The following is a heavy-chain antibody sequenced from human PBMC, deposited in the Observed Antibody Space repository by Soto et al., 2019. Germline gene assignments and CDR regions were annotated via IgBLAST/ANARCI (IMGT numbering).Heavy chain of an antibody. CDR1: DGSIRSGGYY. J-gene: IGHJ5*02. Sequence: PSETLSLTCTVSDGSIRSGGYYWSWIRQHPGKGLEWIGYIYYSGSTYYNPSLKSRVTISVDTSKNQFSLKLSSVTAADTAVYYCARTSYDILTGSNWFDPWGQGTLVTVSS. CDR3: ARTSYDILTGSNWFDP. D-gene: IGHD3-9*01. V-gene: IGHV4-31*03. CDR2: IYYSGST.